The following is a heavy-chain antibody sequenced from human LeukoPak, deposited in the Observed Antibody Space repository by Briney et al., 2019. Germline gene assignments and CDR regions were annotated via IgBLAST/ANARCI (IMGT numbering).Heavy chain of an antibody. Sequence: SVKVSCKASGGTFSSYAISWVRQAPGQGLELMGGIIPIFGTANYAQKFQGRVTITADEHTSTDYMELSSLRSEDTAVYYCARTYDSSGYYHRWFDPWGQGTLVTVSS. CDR2: IIPIFGTA. CDR1: GGTFSSYA. J-gene: IGHJ5*02. V-gene: IGHV1-69*13. CDR3: ARTYDSSGYYHRWFDP. D-gene: IGHD3-22*01.